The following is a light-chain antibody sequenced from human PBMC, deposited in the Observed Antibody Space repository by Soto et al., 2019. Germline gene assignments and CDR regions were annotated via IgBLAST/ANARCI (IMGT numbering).Light chain of an antibody. V-gene: IGKV3-20*01. CDR2: RTS. CDR3: QQYGTSPMT. J-gene: IGKJ5*01. CDR1: QSVSTNY. Sequence: EIVLTQSPGTVSLSPGERATLSCRASQSVSTNYLAWYQQKPGQAPRLLIYRTSTRATGIPDRFSGGGSGTDFTLTISRLAPEDFAVYYCQQYGTSPMTFGQGTRLEIK.